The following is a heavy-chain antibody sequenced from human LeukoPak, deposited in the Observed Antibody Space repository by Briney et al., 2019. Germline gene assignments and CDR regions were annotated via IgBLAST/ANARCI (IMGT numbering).Heavy chain of an antibody. V-gene: IGHV3-48*02. CDR2: FSSSSGTI. D-gene: IGHD3-10*01. CDR1: GFTFSSYS. Sequence: GRSLRLSCAASGFTFSSYSMNWVRQAPGKGLEWVSHFSSSSGTIAYADSVKGRFTISRDNAKNSLSLQMNSLRDEDTAVYYCARRSARSNYFPFDYWGQGTLVTVSS. J-gene: IGHJ4*02. CDR3: ARRSARSNYFPFDY.